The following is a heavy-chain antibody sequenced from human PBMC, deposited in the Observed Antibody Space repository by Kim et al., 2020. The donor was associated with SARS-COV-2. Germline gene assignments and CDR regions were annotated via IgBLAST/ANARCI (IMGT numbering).Heavy chain of an antibody. J-gene: IGHJ6*02. CDR1: GDAFSNYA. D-gene: IGHD3-9*01. CDR2: IMPIFGTT. V-gene: IGHV1-69*13. Sequence: SVKVSCKASGDAFSNYAISWVRQAPGQGLEWMGEIMPIFGTTKYAQKFQDRFTITADGSTNTAYMELSRLTSEDTAVYYCAKPTDNMDVWGQGTTIFVSS. CDR3: AKPTDNMDV.